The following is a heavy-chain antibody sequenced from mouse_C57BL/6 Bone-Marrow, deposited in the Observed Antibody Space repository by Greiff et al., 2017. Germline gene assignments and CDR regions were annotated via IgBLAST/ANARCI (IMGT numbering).Heavy chain of an antibody. CDR1: GYTFTDYY. CDR3: ARHYYGPHWYFDV. D-gene: IGHD1-2*01. V-gene: IGHV1-26*01. J-gene: IGHJ1*03. Sequence: VQLQQSGPELVKPGASVKISCKASGYTFTDYYMNWVKQSHGKSLEWIGDINPNNGGTSYNQKFKGKATLTVDKSSSTAYMELRSLTSEDSAVYYCARHYYGPHWYFDVWGTGTTVTVSS. CDR2: INPNNGGT.